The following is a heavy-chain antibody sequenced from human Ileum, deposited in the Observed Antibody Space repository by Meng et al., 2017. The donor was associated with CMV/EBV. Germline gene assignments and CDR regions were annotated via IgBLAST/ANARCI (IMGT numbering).Heavy chain of an antibody. Sequence: QVPLHESGLGLVRTSETLSLTCYGYGGSISNYYWGWIRQPAGKGLEWIAHIYTSGTTNYNPSLKSRVTMSVDTSRNQFSLKLTSVTAADTAVYYCARNYGSGNWNFFHYWGQGTLVTVFS. V-gene: IGHV4-4*07. D-gene: IGHD3-10*01. CDR2: IYTSGTT. CDR1: GGSISNYY. J-gene: IGHJ4*02. CDR3: ARNYGSGNWNFFHY.